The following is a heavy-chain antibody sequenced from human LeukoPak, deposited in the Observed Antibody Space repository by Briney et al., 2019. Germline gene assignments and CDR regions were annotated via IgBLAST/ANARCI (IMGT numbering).Heavy chain of an antibody. D-gene: IGHD3-10*01. CDR2: IYSGGST. Sequence: PGGSLRLSCAASGFTVSSNYMSWVRRAPGKGLEWVSVIYSGGSTDYADSVKGRFAISRDNSKNMLYLQLNSLRAEDTAVYYCARVDYGSGSYFDYWGQGTLVTVSS. CDR1: GFTVSSNY. J-gene: IGHJ4*02. V-gene: IGHV3-53*01. CDR3: ARVDYGSGSYFDY.